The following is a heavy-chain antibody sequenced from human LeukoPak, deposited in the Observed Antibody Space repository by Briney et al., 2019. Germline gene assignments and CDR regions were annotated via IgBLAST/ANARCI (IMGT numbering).Heavy chain of an antibody. CDR1: GFTFGDYA. CDR2: IRSKAYGGTT. CDR3: TRQWQNYYYYYMDV. Sequence: GSPRLSCTASGFTFGDYAMGWVRQAPGKGLEGVGFIRSKAYGGTTEYAASVKGRFTISRDDSKSIAYLQMNSLKTEDTAVYYCTRQWQNYYYYYMDVWGKGTTVTVSS. D-gene: IGHD6-19*01. V-gene: IGHV3-49*04. J-gene: IGHJ6*03.